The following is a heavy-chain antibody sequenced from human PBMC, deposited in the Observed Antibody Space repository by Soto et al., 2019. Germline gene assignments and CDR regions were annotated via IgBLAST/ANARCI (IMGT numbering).Heavy chain of an antibody. D-gene: IGHD4-17*01. J-gene: IGHJ6*02. CDR1: GFDFSNSW. CDR2: INSDGSST. Sequence: EVQLVESGGGFVQPGGSLRLSCAASGFDFSNSWMHWVRQVPGKGLVWVSNINSDGSSTTHADSVNGRFTISRDNARTTGYLQLDSLRVEDTAVYYCARDKSYALAVGGQGTTVTVSS. CDR3: ARDKSYALAV. V-gene: IGHV3-74*03.